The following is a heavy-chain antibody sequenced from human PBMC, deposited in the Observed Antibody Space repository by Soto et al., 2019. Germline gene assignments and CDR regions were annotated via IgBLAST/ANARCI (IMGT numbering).Heavy chain of an antibody. CDR1: GYTFTTYW. Sequence: LGESLKISCNGSGYTFTTYWITWMRQTPGKGLEWMGRIDPGNSYTSYNPSFQGHVTLSADMSISTAYLQWSGLKASDTAMYYCARHTGLGLMPFDLWGQGTLVTVSS. CDR3: ARHTGLGLMPFDL. J-gene: IGHJ4*02. D-gene: IGHD2-2*01. CDR2: IDPGNSYT. V-gene: IGHV5-10-1*01.